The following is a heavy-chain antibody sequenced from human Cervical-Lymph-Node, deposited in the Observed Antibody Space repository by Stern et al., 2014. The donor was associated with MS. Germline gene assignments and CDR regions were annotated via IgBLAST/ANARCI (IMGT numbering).Heavy chain of an antibody. J-gene: IGHJ6*02. CDR2: FDPEDGET. D-gene: IGHD3-3*01. Sequence: VQLVESGAEVKKPGASVKVSCKVSGYTLTELSMHWVRQAPGKGLEWMGGFDPEDGETIYAQKFQGRVTMTEDTSTDTAYMELSSLRSEDTAVYYCATDRDDFRSGYSAPTKGYGLDVWGQWTTVTVTS. CDR1: GYTLTELS. V-gene: IGHV1-24*01. CDR3: ATDRDDFRSGYSAPTKGYGLDV.